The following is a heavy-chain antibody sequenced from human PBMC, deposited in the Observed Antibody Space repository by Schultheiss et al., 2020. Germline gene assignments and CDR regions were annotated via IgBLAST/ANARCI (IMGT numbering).Heavy chain of an antibody. CDR2: ISWDGGST. CDR1: GFTFSNYW. CDR3: AKDGGLYYYYMDV. Sequence: GGSLRLSCSASGFTFSNYWMHWVRQAPGKGLEWVSLISWDGGSTYYADSVKGRFTISRDNSKNSLYLQMNSLRTEDTALYYCAKDGGLYYYYMDVWGKGTTVTVSS. D-gene: IGHD2-21*01. V-gene: IGHV3-43*01. J-gene: IGHJ6*03.